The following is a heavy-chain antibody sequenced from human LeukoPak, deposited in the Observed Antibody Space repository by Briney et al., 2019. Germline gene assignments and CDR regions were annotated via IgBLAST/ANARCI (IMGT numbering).Heavy chain of an antibody. V-gene: IGHV1-69*04. CDR2: IIPILGIA. CDR3: AREGSSGRMDV. Sequence: GASVKVSCKASGGTFSSYAISWVRQAPGQGLEWMGRIIPILGIANYAQKFQGRVTITADKSTSTAYMELSSLRSEDTAVYYCAREGSSGRMDVWGQGTTVTVSS. CDR1: GGTFSSYA. J-gene: IGHJ6*02. D-gene: IGHD6-6*01.